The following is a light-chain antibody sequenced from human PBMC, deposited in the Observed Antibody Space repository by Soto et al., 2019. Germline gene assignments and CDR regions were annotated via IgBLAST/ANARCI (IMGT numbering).Light chain of an antibody. Sequence: EIVLTQSPGTLSLSPGERATLSCRASQSLTSSYLAWYQQKPGQAPRLLIYDASSRATGIPDRFSGSGSGTYFTLTISRLEPEDFAVYYCQQDESSPPSYTFGQGTKLEIK. CDR1: QSLTSSY. CDR2: DAS. V-gene: IGKV3-20*01. J-gene: IGKJ2*01. CDR3: QQDESSPPSYT.